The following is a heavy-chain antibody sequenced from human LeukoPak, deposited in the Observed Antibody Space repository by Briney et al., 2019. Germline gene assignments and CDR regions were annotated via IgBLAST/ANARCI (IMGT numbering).Heavy chain of an antibody. V-gene: IGHV4-34*01. CDR1: GGSFSGYY. CDR3: ARATPKNIAAAGIGVDY. CDR2: INHSGST. Sequence: PSETLSLTCAVYGGSFSGYYWSWIRQPPGKGLEWIGEINHSGSTNYNPSLKSRVTISVDTSKNQFSLKLSSVTAADTAAYYCARATPKNIAAAGIGVDYWGQGTLVTVSS. D-gene: IGHD6-13*01. J-gene: IGHJ4*02.